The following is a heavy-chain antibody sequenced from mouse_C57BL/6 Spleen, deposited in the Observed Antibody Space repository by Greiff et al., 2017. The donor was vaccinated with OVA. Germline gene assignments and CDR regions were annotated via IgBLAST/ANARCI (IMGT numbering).Heavy chain of an antibody. Sequence: EVQLQESGAELVRPGASVKLSCTASGFNIKDDYMHWVKQRPEQGLEWIGWIDPENGDTEYASKFQGKATITADTSSNTAYLQLRSLTSEDTAVYYCTTILRGSWFAYWGQGTLVTVSA. D-gene: IGHD1-1*01. J-gene: IGHJ3*01. CDR1: GFNIKDDY. CDR2: IDPENGDT. V-gene: IGHV14-4*01. CDR3: TTILRGSWFAY.